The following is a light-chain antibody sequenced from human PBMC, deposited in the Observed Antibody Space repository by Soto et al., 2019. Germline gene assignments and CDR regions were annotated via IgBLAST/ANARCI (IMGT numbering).Light chain of an antibody. CDR2: DVS. V-gene: IGLV2-14*02. CDR1: SSDVGSYNL. J-gene: IGLJ1*01. Sequence: QSALTQPASVSGSPGQSITISCTGTSSDVGSYNLVSWYQQHPGKAPKLMIYDVSNRPSGVSNRFSGSKSGNTASLTISGLQAEDEADYYCSSYTTSSTLVFGTGTKLTVL. CDR3: SSYTTSSTLV.